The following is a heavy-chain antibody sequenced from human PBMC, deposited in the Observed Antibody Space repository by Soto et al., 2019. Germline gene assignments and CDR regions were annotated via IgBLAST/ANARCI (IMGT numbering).Heavy chain of an antibody. CDR3: ATSAEPLD. V-gene: IGHV3-7*01. CDR2: IKQDGSEK. J-gene: IGHJ1*01. CDR1: GFTFSNYW. Sequence: EVQLVESGGGLVQPGGSLRLSCAASGFTFSNYWMTWVRQAPGKGLECVANIKQDGSEKYYVDSVKGRFTISRDNAKNSLYLKLDSLGADDPAVYYCATSAEPLDWGQGTRVTVAS.